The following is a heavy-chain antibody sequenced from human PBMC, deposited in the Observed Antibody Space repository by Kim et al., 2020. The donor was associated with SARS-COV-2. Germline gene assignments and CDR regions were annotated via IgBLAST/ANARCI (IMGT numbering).Heavy chain of an antibody. Sequence: GGSLRLSCAASGFTFSAYRMNWVRQVPGKGLEWVSHIRTDGSATDADSVKGRFTISRDNATNTQYLQMSRLRAEDTATYHCTRDYCYRMDVWGQGTTVTVSS. CDR1: GFTFSAYR. CDR2: IRTDGSA. V-gene: IGHV3-74*03. CDR3: TRDYCYRMDV. J-gene: IGHJ6*02.